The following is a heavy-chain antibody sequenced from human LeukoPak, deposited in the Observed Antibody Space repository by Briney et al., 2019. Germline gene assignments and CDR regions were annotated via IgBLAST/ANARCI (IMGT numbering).Heavy chain of an antibody. CDR2: INHSGST. Sequence: SETLSLTCAVYGGSFSGYYWSWIRQPPGKGLEWIGEINHSGSTNYNPSLKSRVTISVDTSENQFSLKLSSVTAADTAVYYCARMACSSPGDFDYWGQGTLVTVSS. D-gene: IGHD6-13*01. CDR3: ARMACSSPGDFDY. J-gene: IGHJ4*02. V-gene: IGHV4-34*01. CDR1: GGSFSGYY.